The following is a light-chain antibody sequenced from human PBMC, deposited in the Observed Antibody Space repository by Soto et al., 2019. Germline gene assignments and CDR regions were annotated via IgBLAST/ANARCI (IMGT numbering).Light chain of an antibody. J-gene: IGLJ2*01. CDR1: NSNIGAGYD. V-gene: IGLV1-40*01. Sequence: QSVLTQPPSVSRAPGQRVTIACTGSNSNIGAGYDVHWYRHFPGAAPKLLLSGNSHRPSGVPDRFSGSKSGTSASLAITGLQAEDEADYYCQSYDSGLFGLIFGEGTKVTVL. CDR2: GNS. CDR3: QSYDSGLFGLI.